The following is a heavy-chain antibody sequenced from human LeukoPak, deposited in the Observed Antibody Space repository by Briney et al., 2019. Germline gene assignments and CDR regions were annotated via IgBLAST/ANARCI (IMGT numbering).Heavy chain of an antibody. D-gene: IGHD3-10*01. V-gene: IGHV1-46*01. CDR3: ATEDAYYYGSGPFDY. Sequence: ASVKVSCKASGYTFTSYYMHWVRQAPGQGREWMGIINPSGGSTSYAQKFQGRVTMTRDTSTSTVYMELSSLTSEDTALYYCATEDAYYYGSGPFDYWGQGTLVTVSS. CDR1: GYTFTSYY. CDR2: INPSGGST. J-gene: IGHJ4*02.